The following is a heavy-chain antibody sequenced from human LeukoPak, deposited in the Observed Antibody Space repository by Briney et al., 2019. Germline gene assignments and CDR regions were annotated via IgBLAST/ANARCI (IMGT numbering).Heavy chain of an antibody. CDR1: GFTFSTYA. Sequence: GGSLRLSCAASGFTFSTYAMSWVRQAPGKGLEWVSGIRGSGGSTYYADSVKGRFTISRDNSKDTLFLLMNSLRAEDTAVYYCAKGYTYYYDNSGYSPNFDYWGQGTLVTVSS. CDR3: AKGYTYYYDNSGYSPNFDY. J-gene: IGHJ4*02. CDR2: IRGSGGST. D-gene: IGHD3-22*01. V-gene: IGHV3-23*01.